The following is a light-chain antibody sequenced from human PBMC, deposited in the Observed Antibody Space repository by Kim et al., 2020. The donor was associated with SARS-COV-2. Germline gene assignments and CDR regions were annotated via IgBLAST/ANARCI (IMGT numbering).Light chain of an antibody. Sequence: QSALTQPASVSGSPGQSITISCTGTSSDVGGYNYVSWYQQHPCKVPKLMIYDVSKRPSGVSHRFSGSKSGNTASLTISGLQAEDEADYYCSSHTSSSTWVFGGGTQLTVL. CDR1: SSDVGGYNY. V-gene: IGLV2-14*01. J-gene: IGLJ3*02. CDR2: DVS. CDR3: SSHTSSSTWV.